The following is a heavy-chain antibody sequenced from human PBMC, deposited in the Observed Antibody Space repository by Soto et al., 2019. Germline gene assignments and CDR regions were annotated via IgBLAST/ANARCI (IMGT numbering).Heavy chain of an antibody. D-gene: IGHD4-4*01. CDR3: ARDLGATVTTRPQLYMDV. CDR2: INPNSGGT. V-gene: IGHV1-2*04. J-gene: IGHJ6*03. CDR1: GYTFTGYY. Sequence: ASVKVSCKASGYTFTGYYMHWVRQAPGQGLEWKGWINPNSGGTNYAQKFQGWVTMTRDTSISTAYMELSRLRSDDTAVYYCARDLGATVTTRPQLYMDVWGKGTTVTVSS.